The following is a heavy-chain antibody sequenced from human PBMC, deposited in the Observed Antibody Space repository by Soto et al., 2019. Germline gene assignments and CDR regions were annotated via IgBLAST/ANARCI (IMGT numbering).Heavy chain of an antibody. CDR1: GDTFTSNG. J-gene: IGHJ4*02. D-gene: IGHD6-6*01. CDR3: ARAPGSSSRPLVFDY. CDR2: ISIYNGNT. V-gene: IGHV1-18*04. Sequence: GASVKVSCKASGDTFTSNGISWVRQAPGQGLEWLAWISIYNGNTQYAQKVQGRVTMTTDTSTNTAYMELRSLRSDDTAVYYCARAPGSSSRPLVFDYWGQGTPVTVSS.